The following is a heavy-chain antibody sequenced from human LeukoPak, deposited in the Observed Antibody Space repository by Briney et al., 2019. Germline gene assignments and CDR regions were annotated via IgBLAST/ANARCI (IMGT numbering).Heavy chain of an antibody. Sequence: GESLKISCKGSGYRFTSYWIGWVRQMPGKGLEWMGIIYPGDSDTRYSPSFQGQVTISADKSISTAYLQWSSLKASDTAMYYCARELDYYDSSGWNWFDPWGQGTLVTVSS. V-gene: IGHV5-51*01. J-gene: IGHJ5*02. CDR3: ARELDYYDSSGWNWFDP. CDR2: IYPGDSDT. CDR1: GYRFTSYW. D-gene: IGHD3-22*01.